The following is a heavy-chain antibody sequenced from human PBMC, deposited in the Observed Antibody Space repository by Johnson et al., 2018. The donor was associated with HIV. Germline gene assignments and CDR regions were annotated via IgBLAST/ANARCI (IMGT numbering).Heavy chain of an antibody. J-gene: IGHJ3*01. CDR3: ARGVGGRTADAFDV. V-gene: IGHV3-30*04. CDR2: ISYDGHNE. CDR1: EFIFSSYS. D-gene: IGHD3-16*01. Sequence: QMLLVESGGGVVQPGGSLRLSCAASEFIFSSYSMHWVRQAPGKGLEWVAVISYDGHNEYYADSVKGRFTISRDNSKNSLYLQMNSLRAEDTAVYYCARGVGGRTADAFDVWGQGTMVTVSS.